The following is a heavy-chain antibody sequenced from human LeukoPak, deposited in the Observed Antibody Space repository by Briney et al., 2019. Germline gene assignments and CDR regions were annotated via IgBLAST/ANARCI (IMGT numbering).Heavy chain of an antibody. CDR2: IYYTGST. J-gene: IGHJ4*02. CDR3: ARLRGYSGSYHY. Sequence: SETLSLTCTVSGDSINNYYWSWIRQPPGKGLEYIGYIYYTGSTHYNPSLKSRVTMSVDTSKNQFSLRLSSVTAADTAVYYCARLRGYSGSYHYWGQGTLVTVSS. D-gene: IGHD1-26*01. V-gene: IGHV4-59*08. CDR1: GDSINNYY.